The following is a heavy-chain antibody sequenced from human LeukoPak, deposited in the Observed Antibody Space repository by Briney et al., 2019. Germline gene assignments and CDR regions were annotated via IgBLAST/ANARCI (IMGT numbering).Heavy chain of an antibody. CDR2: LSGSGGST. D-gene: IGHD3-22*01. V-gene: IGHV3-23*01. J-gene: IGHJ4*02. CDR1: GIALSNYG. CDR3: AKRGVVIRVILVGFHKEAYYFDS. Sequence: GGSLRLSCAVSGIALSNYGMTWVRQAPGKGLEWVAGLSGSGGSTNYADSVKGRFTISRDNAKNTLYLQMNSLRAEDTAVYFCAKRGVVIRVILVGFHKEAYYFDSWGQEVLVTVSS.